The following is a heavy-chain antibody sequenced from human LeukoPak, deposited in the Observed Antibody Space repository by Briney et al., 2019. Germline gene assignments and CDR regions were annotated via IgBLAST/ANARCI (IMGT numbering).Heavy chain of an antibody. Sequence: SETLSLTCTVSGGSVSSGSYYWSWIRKAPGKGLKWIGEVDHSGRTNYNPSLKSRVTISEDKSKNQFSLIMSSVTAADTAVYYCAKGDRGGWLDFDSWGQGTLVTASS. J-gene: IGHJ4*02. CDR3: AKGDRGGWLDFDS. CDR2: VDHSGRT. V-gene: IGHV4-61*01. D-gene: IGHD3-22*01. CDR1: GGSVSSGSYY.